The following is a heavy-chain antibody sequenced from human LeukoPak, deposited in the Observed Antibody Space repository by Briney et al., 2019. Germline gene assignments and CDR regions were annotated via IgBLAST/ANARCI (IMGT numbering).Heavy chain of an antibody. CDR1: AYTFTSYG. V-gene: IGHV1-18*01. J-gene: IGHJ4*02. CDR2: ISAHNGNT. Sequence: GASVKVSCKDSAYTFTSYGIAWVRQAPGQGLEWMGWISAHNGNTNYAQKLQGRVTMTTDTSTSAAYMELRSLRSDDTAVYYCARDGYFDLWGQGTLVTVSS. CDR3: ARDGYFDL.